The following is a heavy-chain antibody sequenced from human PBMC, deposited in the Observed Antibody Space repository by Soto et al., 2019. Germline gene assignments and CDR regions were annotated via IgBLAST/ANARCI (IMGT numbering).Heavy chain of an antibody. V-gene: IGHV4-39*07. Sequence: PSETLSLTCTVSGDSGGFISSSGYYWSWIRQPPGKGLEWIGEINHSGSTNYNPSLKSRVTISVDTSKNQFSLKLSSVTAADTAVYYCARGGSSPDYWGQGTLVTVSS. D-gene: IGHD6-13*01. CDR2: INHSGST. J-gene: IGHJ4*02. CDR1: GDSGGFISSSGYY. CDR3: ARGGSSPDY.